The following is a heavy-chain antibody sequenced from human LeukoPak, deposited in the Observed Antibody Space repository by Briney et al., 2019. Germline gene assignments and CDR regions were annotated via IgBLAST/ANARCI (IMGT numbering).Heavy chain of an antibody. CDR2: ISWNSASI. D-gene: IGHD3-10*01. CDR1: GFTFYDFA. J-gene: IGHJ3*02. V-gene: IGHV3-9*03. Sequence: PGRSLRLSSAASGFTFYDFAMHWVPQAPGKGLEGVSGISWNSASIGYADSVRGRFTISRDNAKNSLYLQMNSLRAEDMALYYCAKATSIWIGEFIDAFDIWGQGTMVTVSS. CDR3: AKATSIWIGEFIDAFDI.